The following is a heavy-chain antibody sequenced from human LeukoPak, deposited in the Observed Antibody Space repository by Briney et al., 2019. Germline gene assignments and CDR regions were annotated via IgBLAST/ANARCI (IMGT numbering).Heavy chain of an antibody. Sequence: GGSLRLSCAASGFPFISYWMRWGRQAPGEGLEWVATIKQDGSEKYYVDSVKGRFTISRDNAKNSLFLQMNSLRAEDTAVYYCSRRTSSWHAMDVWGQGTTVTVSS. CDR1: GFPFISYW. J-gene: IGHJ6*02. V-gene: IGHV3-7*04. CDR2: IKQDGSEK. D-gene: IGHD2-2*01. CDR3: SRRTSSWHAMDV.